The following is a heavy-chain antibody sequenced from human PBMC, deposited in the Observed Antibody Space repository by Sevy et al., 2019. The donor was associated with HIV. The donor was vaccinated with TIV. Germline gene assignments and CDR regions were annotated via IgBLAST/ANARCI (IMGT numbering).Heavy chain of an antibody. CDR3: ARGTLGYCSSTSCPLANWFDP. D-gene: IGHD2-2*01. CDR2: TYYRSKWYN. V-gene: IGHV6-1*01. J-gene: IGHJ5*02. CDR1: GDSVSSNSAA. Sequence: SQTLSLTCAISGDSVSSNSAAWNWIRQSPSRGLEWLGRTYYRSKWYNDYAVSVKSRITINPDTSKNQFSLQLNFVTPEDTAVYYCARGTLGYCSSTSCPLANWFDPWGQGTLVTVSS.